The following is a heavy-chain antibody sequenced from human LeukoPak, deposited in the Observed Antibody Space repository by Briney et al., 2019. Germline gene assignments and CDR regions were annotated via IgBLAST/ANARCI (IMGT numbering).Heavy chain of an antibody. Sequence: GGSLRLSCAASGFTFSSYWMHWVRQAPGKGLVWVSRINSDGSSTSYADSVKGRFTVSRDNAKRSLYLQMNSLRADDTAVYYCAREFDGSASGAGYWGQGTLVTVSS. J-gene: IGHJ4*02. CDR3: AREFDGSASGAGY. CDR2: INSDGSST. D-gene: IGHD1-26*01. CDR1: GFTFSSYW. V-gene: IGHV3-74*01.